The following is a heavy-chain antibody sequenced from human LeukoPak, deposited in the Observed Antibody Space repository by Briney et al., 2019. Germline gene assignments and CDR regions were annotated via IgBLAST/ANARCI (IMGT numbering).Heavy chain of an antibody. J-gene: IGHJ4*02. CDR1: GFTFSDYY. D-gene: IGHD3-22*01. Sequence: PGGSLRLSCAASGFTFSDYYMSWIRQAPGKGLEWVSYISSSGSTIYYADSVKGRFTISRDNAKNSLYLQMNGLRAEDTAVYYCARSGFMPEPYYYDSSGYYYYFDYWGQGTLVTVSS. CDR3: ARSGFMPEPYYYDSSGYYYYFDY. V-gene: IGHV3-11*04. CDR2: ISSSGSTI.